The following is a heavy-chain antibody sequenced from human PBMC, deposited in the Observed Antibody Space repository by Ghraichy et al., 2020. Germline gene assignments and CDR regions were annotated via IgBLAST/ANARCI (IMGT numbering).Heavy chain of an antibody. D-gene: IGHD3-3*01. Sequence: SETLSLTCTVSGGSISSSSYYWGWIRQPPGKGLEWIGSIYYSGSTYYNPSLKSRVTISVDTSKNQFSLKLSSVTAADTAVYYCARHGDFWSGYYVWMPLYGMDVWGQGTTVTVSS. CDR3: ARHGDFWSGYYVWMPLYGMDV. CDR2: IYYSGST. V-gene: IGHV4-39*01. J-gene: IGHJ6*02. CDR1: GGSISSSSYY.